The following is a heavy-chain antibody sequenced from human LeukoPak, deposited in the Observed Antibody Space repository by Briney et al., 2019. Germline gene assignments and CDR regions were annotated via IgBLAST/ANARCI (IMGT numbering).Heavy chain of an antibody. V-gene: IGHV4-4*07. J-gene: IGHJ4*02. Sequence: SETLSLTCTVSGGSISSYYWSWIRQPAGKGLEWIGRIYTSGSTNYNPSLKSRVTMSVGTSKNQFSLKLSSVTAADTAVYYCATVEATGGQDYWGQGTLVTVSS. CDR3: ATVEATGGQDY. CDR2: IYTSGST. D-gene: IGHD1-26*01. CDR1: GGSISSYY.